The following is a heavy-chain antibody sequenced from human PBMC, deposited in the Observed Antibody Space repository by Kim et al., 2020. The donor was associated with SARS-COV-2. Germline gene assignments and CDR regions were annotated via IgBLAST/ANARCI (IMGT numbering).Heavy chain of an antibody. D-gene: IGHD3-22*01. V-gene: IGHV5-51*01. Sequence: GESLKISCKGSGYSFTSYWIGWVRQMPGKGLEWMGIIYPGDSDTRYSPSFQGQVTISADKSISTAYLQWSSLKASDTAMYYCARRDYYDSSGYYTHSYFDYWGQGTLVTVSS. CDR1: GYSFTSYW. J-gene: IGHJ4*02. CDR2: IYPGDSDT. CDR3: ARRDYYDSSGYYTHSYFDY.